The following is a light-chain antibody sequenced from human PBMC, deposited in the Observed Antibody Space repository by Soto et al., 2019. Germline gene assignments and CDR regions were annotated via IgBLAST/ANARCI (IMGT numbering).Light chain of an antibody. CDR3: QQYKNWPL. CDR2: GAS. Sequence: ILLAQTKGTLSFSPGEGATLSCRASQSVSDHYVAWYQSKPGEAPWLLIHGASTRATGIPVRISGSGFGTEFTLTISSLQSEDFAVYYCQQYKNWPLFAQGTRLETK. CDR1: QSVSDH. V-gene: IGKV3-15*01. J-gene: IGKJ5*01.